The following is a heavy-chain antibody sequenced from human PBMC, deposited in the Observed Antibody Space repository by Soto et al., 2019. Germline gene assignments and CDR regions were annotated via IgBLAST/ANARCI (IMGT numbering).Heavy chain of an antibody. J-gene: IGHJ4*02. V-gene: IGHV3-48*02. CDR1: GFTFSSYS. CDR2: FSSSSSTI. CDR3: AREYSSGWSYRYYFEY. Sequence: PGGSLRLSCAASGFTFSSYSMNLVRQAPGKGLDWVSYFSSSSSTIYYADSVKGRFTISRDNAKNSLYLQMNSLRDEDTAVYYCAREYSSGWSYRYYFEYWGQGTMVTVSS. D-gene: IGHD6-19*01.